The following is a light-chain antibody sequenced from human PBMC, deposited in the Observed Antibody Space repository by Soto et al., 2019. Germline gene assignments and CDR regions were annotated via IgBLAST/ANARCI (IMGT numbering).Light chain of an antibody. V-gene: IGLV2-14*01. CDR2: EVS. CDR1: SSDIGGYNY. CDR3: CSYTSSRTLVV. Sequence: QSALTQPASVSGSPGQSITISCTGTSSDIGGYNYVSWYQQHPGKAPKLMIYEVSTRPSGVSNRFSGSKSGNTASLTISGLQAEDEADYYCCSYTSSRTLVVFGGGTKVTVL. J-gene: IGLJ2*01.